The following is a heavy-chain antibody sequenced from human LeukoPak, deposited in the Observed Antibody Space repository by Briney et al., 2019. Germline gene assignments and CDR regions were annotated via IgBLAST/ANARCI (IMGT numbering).Heavy chain of an antibody. J-gene: IGHJ4*02. D-gene: IGHD1-20*01. Sequence: GGSLRLSCAASGFIFSSYGMHWVRQAPGKGLEWVAVIWYDGSNKYYADSVKGRFTISRDNSKNTLYLQMNSLRAEDTAVYYCARGYNWNDDRWYYFDYWGQGTLVTVSS. CDR1: GFIFSSYG. V-gene: IGHV3-33*01. CDR3: ARGYNWNDDRWYYFDY. CDR2: IWYDGSNK.